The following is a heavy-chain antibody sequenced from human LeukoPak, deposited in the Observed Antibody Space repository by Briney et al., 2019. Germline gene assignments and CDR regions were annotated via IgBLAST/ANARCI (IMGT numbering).Heavy chain of an antibody. CDR1: GFTFSSYA. D-gene: IGHD3-3*01. V-gene: IGHV3-23*01. J-gene: IGHJ4*02. CDR2: ISGSGGST. Sequence: GGSLRLSCAASGFTFSSYAMSWVRQAPGKGLEWVSAISGSGGSTYDADSVKGRFTISRDNSKNTLYLQMNSLRAEDTAVYYCAKPVLRFLEWSPDYWGQGTLVTVSS. CDR3: AKPVLRFLEWSPDY.